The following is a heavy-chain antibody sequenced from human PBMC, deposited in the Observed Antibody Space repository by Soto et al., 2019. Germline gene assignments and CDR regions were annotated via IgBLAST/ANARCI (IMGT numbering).Heavy chain of an antibody. CDR1: GYTFTSYD. CDR3: AKSATVPAAIAY. D-gene: IGHD2-2*02. V-gene: IGHV1-8*01. J-gene: IGHJ4*02. Sequence: GASVKVSCKASGYTFTSYDIKWVRQATGQGLEWMGWMNPSTGSTGFAQKFQGRVTITRDTSASTAYMELSSLRSEDTAVYYCAKSATVPAAIAYWGQGTLVTVSS. CDR2: MNPSTGST.